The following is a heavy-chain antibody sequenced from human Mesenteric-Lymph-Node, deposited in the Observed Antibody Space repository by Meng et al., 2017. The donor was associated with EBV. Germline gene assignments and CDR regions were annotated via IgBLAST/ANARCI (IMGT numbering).Heavy chain of an antibody. CDR1: SGSLTSYY. J-gene: IGHJ4*02. D-gene: IGHD1-7*01. CDR2: IYYSGST. CDR3: ARGGVDTGTGIDF. V-gene: IGHV4-59*01. Sequence: QLQLQESCPGLVRPSETLPLTCIVSSGSLTSYYWSWIRQLPGKGLEWIGYIYYSGSTNYNPSLKSRLTISVDTSKNQFSLTLTSVNAADTAVYYCARGGVDTGTGIDFWGQGTLVTVSS.